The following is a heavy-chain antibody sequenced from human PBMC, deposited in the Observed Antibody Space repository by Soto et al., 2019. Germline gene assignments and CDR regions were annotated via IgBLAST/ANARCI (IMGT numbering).Heavy chain of an antibody. Sequence: SETLSLTCAVSGGSISSSNWWSWVRQPPGKGPEWIGEIYHSGSTNYNPSLKSRVTISVDKSKNQFSLKLGSVTAADTAVYYCERDRWAIATREYYYYGMDVWGQGTMVTVSS. J-gene: IGHJ6*02. V-gene: IGHV4-4*02. CDR2: IYHSGST. D-gene: IGHD3-22*01. CDR1: GGSISSSNW. CDR3: ERDRWAIATREYYYYGMDV.